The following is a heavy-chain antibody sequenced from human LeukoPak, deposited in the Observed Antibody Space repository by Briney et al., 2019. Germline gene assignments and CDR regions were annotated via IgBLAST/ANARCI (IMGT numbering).Heavy chain of an antibody. D-gene: IGHD5-18*01. CDR1: AYSISSGYY. CDR2: LYHSGST. J-gene: IGHJ4*02. CDR3: ARDWNTAMVG. Sequence: SSETLSLTCTVSAYSISSGYYWGWIRQPPGKGLEWIASLYHSGSTYFNPSLKSRVTISVDTSKNQFSLKLISVTAADTAVYYCARDWNTAMVGWGQGTLVTVSS. V-gene: IGHV4-38-2*02.